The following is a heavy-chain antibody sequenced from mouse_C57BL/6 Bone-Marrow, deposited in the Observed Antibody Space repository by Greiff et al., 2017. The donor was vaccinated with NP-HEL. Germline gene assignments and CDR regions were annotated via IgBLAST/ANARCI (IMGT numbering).Heavy chain of an antibody. Sequence: VKLMESGAELVRPGTSVKVSCKASGYAFTNYLIEWVKQRPGQGLEWIGVINPGSGGTNYNEKFKGKATLTADKSSSTAYMQLSSLTSEDSAVYFCARFRSYYGSSYWYFDVWGTGTTVTVSS. CDR2: INPGSGGT. V-gene: IGHV1-54*01. J-gene: IGHJ1*03. D-gene: IGHD1-1*01. CDR1: GYAFTNYL. CDR3: ARFRSYYGSSYWYFDV.